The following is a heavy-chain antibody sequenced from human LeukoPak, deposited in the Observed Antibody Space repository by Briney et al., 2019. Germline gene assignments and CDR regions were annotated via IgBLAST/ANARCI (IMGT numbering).Heavy chain of an antibody. V-gene: IGHV1-2*02. CDR2: INPNSGGT. Sequence: ASVKVSCKASGYTLTGYYMHWVRQAPGQGLEWMGWINPNSGGTNYAQEFQGRVTMTRDTSISTAYMELSRLRSDDTAVYYCARIFYSSGWYYSFDYWGQGTLVTVSS. D-gene: IGHD6-19*01. J-gene: IGHJ4*02. CDR1: GYTLTGYY. CDR3: ARIFYSSGWYYSFDY.